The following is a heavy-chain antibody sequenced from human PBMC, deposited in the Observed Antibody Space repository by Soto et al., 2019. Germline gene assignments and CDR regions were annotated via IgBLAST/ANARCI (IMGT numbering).Heavy chain of an antibody. J-gene: IGHJ4*02. CDR2: IKQDGRAA. D-gene: IGHD2-2*01. CDR3: AREVVVSRGASYFVY. V-gene: IGHV3-7*04. CDR1: GFTFNNYW. Sequence: GGSLRLSCAASGFTFNNYWMSWVRQAPGKGLEWVANIKQDGRAAWYVDSVKGRFTISRDNGRKSLYLQMNSLRAEDTAIYYCAREVVVSRGASYFVYWGPGTLVTVSS.